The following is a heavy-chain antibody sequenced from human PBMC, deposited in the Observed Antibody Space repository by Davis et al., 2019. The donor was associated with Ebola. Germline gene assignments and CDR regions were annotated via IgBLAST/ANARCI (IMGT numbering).Heavy chain of an antibody. J-gene: IGHJ4*02. V-gene: IGHV4-39*01. CDR3: ARRTVDSYGHFQLRIDY. CDR2: IYYSGST. D-gene: IGHD5-18*01. CDR1: GDSIISSSSY. Sequence: SETLSLTCSVSGDSIISSSSYWGWIRQPPGKGLEYIGHIYYSGSTYYNPSLKSRVTVSVDTSKNQFSLKLRSVTAADTALYYCARRTVDSYGHFQLRIDYWGQGTLVTVSS.